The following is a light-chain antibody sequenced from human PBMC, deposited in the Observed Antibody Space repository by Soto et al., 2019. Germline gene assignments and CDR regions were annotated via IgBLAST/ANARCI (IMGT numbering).Light chain of an antibody. CDR3: QQYGSSPMYI. J-gene: IGKJ2*01. CDR2: GAS. V-gene: IGKV3-20*01. CDR1: QSVSSSY. Sequence: EIVLTQSPGTLSLSPGERATLSCRASQSVSSSYLAWYQQRPGQAPRLLIYGASSRATGIPDRFSGGGSGTDFILTISRLEPEDFAVYFCQQYGSSPMYIFGQGTKVEIK.